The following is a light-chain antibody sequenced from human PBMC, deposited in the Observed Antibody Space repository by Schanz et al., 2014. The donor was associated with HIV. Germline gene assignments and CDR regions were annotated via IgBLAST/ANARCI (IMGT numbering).Light chain of an antibody. CDR2: GAS. V-gene: IGKV3D-15*01. J-gene: IGKJ1*01. CDR3: QQYNDWPPRWT. CDR1: QTISNS. Sequence: EIVMTQSPVTLSVSPGETATLSCRASQTISNSLAWYQRKPGQAPRLLIYGASSRATGIPDRFSGSGSGTDFTLTISRLEPEDFAVYYCQQYNDWPPRWTFGQGTKVEIK.